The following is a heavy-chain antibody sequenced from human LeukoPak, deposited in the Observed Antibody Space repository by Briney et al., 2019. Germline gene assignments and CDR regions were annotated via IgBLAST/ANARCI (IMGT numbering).Heavy chain of an antibody. V-gene: IGHV4-59*08. Sequence: SETLSLTCAVSGGSISSYYWSWIRQPPGKGLEWIAYIHYSGSTNYNPSLKSRVTISIDTSKNQSSLKLTSVTAADTAMYYCARGLVGATRYFDYWGQGTLVTVSS. CDR1: GGSISSYY. CDR2: IHYSGST. J-gene: IGHJ4*02. D-gene: IGHD1-26*01. CDR3: ARGLVGATRYFDY.